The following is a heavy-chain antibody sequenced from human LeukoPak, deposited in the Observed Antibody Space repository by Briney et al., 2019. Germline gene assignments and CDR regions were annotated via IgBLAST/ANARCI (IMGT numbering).Heavy chain of an antibody. V-gene: IGHV1-18*01. J-gene: IGHJ5*02. Sequence: ASVKVSCKAPGYTFTSYGISWVRQAPGQGLEWMGWISAYNGNTNYAQKLQGRVTMTTDTSTSTAYMELRSLRSDDTAVYYCARGVVPAALRSNWFDPWGQGTLVTVSS. CDR1: GYTFTSYG. CDR2: ISAYNGNT. D-gene: IGHD2-2*01. CDR3: ARGVVPAALRSNWFDP.